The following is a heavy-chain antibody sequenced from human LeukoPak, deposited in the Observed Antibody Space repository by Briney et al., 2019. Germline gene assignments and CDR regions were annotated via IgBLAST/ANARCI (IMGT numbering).Heavy chain of an antibody. D-gene: IGHD5-18*01. CDR2: ISSSGSTI. CDR1: GFTFSSYE. V-gene: IGHV3-48*03. Sequence: GGSLRLSCGASGFTFSSYEMNWVRQAPGKGREWVSYISSSGSTIYYADSVKGRFTISRDNAKNSLYLQMNSLRAEDTAVYYCARDSRTPGYSYGPRLDYWGQGTLVTVSS. CDR3: ARDSRTPGYSYGPRLDY. J-gene: IGHJ4*02.